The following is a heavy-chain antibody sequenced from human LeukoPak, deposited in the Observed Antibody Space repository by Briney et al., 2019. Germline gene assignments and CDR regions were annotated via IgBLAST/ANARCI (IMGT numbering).Heavy chain of an antibody. Sequence: ASVKVSCKASGYTFTGYYMHWVRQAPGQGLEWMGWINPNSGGTNYAQKFQGRVTMTRDTPTTTAYMELSSLRSDDTAVYYCARGWVTSEFDYWGQGTLVTVSS. V-gene: IGHV1-2*02. CDR3: ARGWVTSEFDY. CDR2: INPNSGGT. D-gene: IGHD4-17*01. CDR1: GYTFTGYY. J-gene: IGHJ4*02.